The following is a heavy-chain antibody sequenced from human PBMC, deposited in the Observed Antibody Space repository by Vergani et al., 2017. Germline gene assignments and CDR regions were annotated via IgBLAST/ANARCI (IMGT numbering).Heavy chain of an antibody. Sequence: QVQLQESGPGLVKPSQTLSLTCTFPGGLLSSGGYYWSWIRQHPGKGLEWIGYISYNGNTYYNPSLHSRVTMSIDTSKSQFSLKLSSVTAADTAVYYCARHANYDILTGLRFDPWGQGTLVTVSS. CDR2: ISYNGNT. D-gene: IGHD3-9*01. CDR3: ARHANYDILTGLRFDP. J-gene: IGHJ5*02. V-gene: IGHV4-31*03. CDR1: GGLLSSGGYY.